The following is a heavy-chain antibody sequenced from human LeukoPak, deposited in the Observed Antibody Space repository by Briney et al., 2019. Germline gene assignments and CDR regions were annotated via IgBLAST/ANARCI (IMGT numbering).Heavy chain of an antibody. CDR3: ARDGYSSSSAPPYYFDY. CDR1: TFSFSSYA. J-gene: IGHJ4*02. CDR2: ISGSSTTT. D-gene: IGHD6-6*01. Sequence: GGSLRLSCAASTFSFSSYAMSWVRQAPGKGLEWVSGISGSSTTTYYADSVKGRFTISRDNSKNTLYLQMNSLRAEDTAVYYCARDGYSSSSAPPYYFDYWGQGTLVTVSS. V-gene: IGHV3-23*01.